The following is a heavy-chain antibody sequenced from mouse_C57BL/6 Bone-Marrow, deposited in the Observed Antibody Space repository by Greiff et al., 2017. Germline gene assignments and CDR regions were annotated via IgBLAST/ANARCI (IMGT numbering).Heavy chain of an antibody. V-gene: IGHV1-55*01. CDR1: GYTFTSYW. CDR3: ARRKIWIITTWGYAMDY. Sequence: QVQLQQPGAELVKPGASVKMSCKASGYTFTSYWITWVKQRPGQGLEWIGDIYPGSGSTNYNEKFKSKATLTVDTSSSTAYMQLSSLTSKDSAVYYCARRKIWIITTWGYAMDYWGQGTSVTVSS. CDR2: IYPGSGST. D-gene: IGHD1-1*01. J-gene: IGHJ4*01.